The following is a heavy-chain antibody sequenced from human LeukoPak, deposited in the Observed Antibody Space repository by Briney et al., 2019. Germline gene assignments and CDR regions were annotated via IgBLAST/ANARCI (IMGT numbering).Heavy chain of an antibody. CDR3: IRVPY. CDR2: ISSDGSNT. Sequence: GGSLRLSCAVSGFTFNKYYMHWVRQAPGKGLVWVSRISSDGSNTNYADSVKGRFTISRDNAKNTLYLQMNSLRAEDTAVYYCIRVPYWGPGALVTVSS. J-gene: IGHJ4*02. V-gene: IGHV3-74*01. CDR1: GFTFNKYY.